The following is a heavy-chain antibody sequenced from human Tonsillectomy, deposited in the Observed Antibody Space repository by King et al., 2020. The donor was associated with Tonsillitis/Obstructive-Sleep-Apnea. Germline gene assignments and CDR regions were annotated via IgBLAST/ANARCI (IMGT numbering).Heavy chain of an antibody. CDR1: GDSVSSNSTA. Sequence: VQLQQSGPGLVKPSQTLPLTCAISGDSVSSNSTAWNWIRQSPSRGLGWLGRTYYRSKWYNDYAVSVKSRITINPDTSKNQFSLQLNSVTPEDTAVYYCARDYEYYDSSGYYHTWFDPWGQGTLVTVSS. D-gene: IGHD3-22*01. V-gene: IGHV6-1*01. J-gene: IGHJ5*02. CDR3: ARDYEYYDSSGYYHTWFDP. CDR2: TYYRSKWYN.